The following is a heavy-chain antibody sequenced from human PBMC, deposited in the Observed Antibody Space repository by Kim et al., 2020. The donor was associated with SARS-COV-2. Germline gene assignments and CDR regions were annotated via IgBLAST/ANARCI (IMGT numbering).Heavy chain of an antibody. J-gene: IGHJ6*03. V-gene: IGHV3-21*01. D-gene: IGHD4-17*01. CDR3: ARDSSTTVTTNYYYYMDV. Sequence: GGSLRLSCAASGFTFSSYSMNWVRQAPGKGLEWVSSISSSSSYIYYADSVKGRFTISRDNAKNSLYLQMNSLRAEDTAVYYCARDSSTTVTTNYYYYMDVGGKGTTVTVSS. CDR2: ISSSSSYI. CDR1: GFTFSSYS.